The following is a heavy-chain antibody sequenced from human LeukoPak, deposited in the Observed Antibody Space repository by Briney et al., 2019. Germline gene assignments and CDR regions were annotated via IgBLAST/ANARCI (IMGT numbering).Heavy chain of an antibody. D-gene: IGHD2-15*01. Sequence: SETLSLTCSVSGDSITGYYWGWIRQPPGKGLEWIGNIYYTGNTYYNSSLKSRVTISLDTSKNQFSLKVISMTAADTAAYYCARDRLGYCSGGSCDGGDYFDYWGQGTLVTVSS. V-gene: IGHV4-39*07. J-gene: IGHJ4*02. CDR2: IYYTGNT. CDR3: ARDRLGYCSGGSCDGGDYFDY. CDR1: GDSITGYY.